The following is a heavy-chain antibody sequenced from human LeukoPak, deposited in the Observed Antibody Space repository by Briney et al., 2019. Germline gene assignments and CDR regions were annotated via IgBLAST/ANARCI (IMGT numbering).Heavy chain of an antibody. CDR2: IIPIFGTA. J-gene: IGHJ5*02. CDR1: GGTFSSYA. CDR3: ARDHRPTIFGVVTGPVPFDT. D-gene: IGHD3-3*01. Sequence: SVKVSCKASGGTFSSYAISWVRQAPGQGLKWMGGIIPIFGTANYAQKFQGRVTITTDESTSTAYMELSSLRSEDTAVYYCARDHRPTIFGVVTGPVPFDTWGQGTLVTVSS. V-gene: IGHV1-69*05.